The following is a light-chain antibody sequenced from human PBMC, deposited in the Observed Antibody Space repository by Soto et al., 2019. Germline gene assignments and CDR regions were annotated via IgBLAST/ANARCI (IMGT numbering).Light chain of an antibody. CDR1: SSDVGGYNY. V-gene: IGLV2-14*03. Sequence: QSALTQPASVSGSPGQSITISCTGTSSDVGGYNYVSWYQQHPGTAPKIIIFDVSNRPSGVSNRFSGSKSGNTASLTISGLQAEDEADYYCSSLRSTNTLVLGGGTKLTVL. CDR3: SSLRSTNTLV. CDR2: DVS. J-gene: IGLJ2*01.